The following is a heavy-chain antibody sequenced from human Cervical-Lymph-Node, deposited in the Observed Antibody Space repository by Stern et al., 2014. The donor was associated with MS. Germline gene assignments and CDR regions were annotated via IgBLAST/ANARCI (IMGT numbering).Heavy chain of an antibody. Sequence: QVQLMQSGAEMKKPGASVKVSCKASGYTFTDYYMHWVRQAPGQGLEWMGWINPDNGDTDSVQKFQGRVTMTRDTSISTAYMELSRLSSDDAAMYYCARQYYGMDVWGQGTTVTVS. J-gene: IGHJ6*02. CDR3: ARQYYGMDV. CDR1: GYTFTDYY. CDR2: INPDNGDT. D-gene: IGHD4-11*01. V-gene: IGHV1-2*02.